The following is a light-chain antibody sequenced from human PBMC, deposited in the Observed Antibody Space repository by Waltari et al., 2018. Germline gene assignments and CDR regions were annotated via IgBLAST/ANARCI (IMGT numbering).Light chain of an antibody. J-gene: IGKJ4*01. CDR2: WAS. CDR1: QSVFHSSDSKNY. V-gene: IGKV4-1*01. Sequence: DIVMTQSPDSLAVSLGERATINCKSSQSVFHSSDSKNYLTWYQQKPGQPPKLLIYWASTRQSGVHDRFSGSGSGTDFTLTISSLQAEDVALYYCQQHYSSPLTFGGGTKVEIQ. CDR3: QQHYSSPLT.